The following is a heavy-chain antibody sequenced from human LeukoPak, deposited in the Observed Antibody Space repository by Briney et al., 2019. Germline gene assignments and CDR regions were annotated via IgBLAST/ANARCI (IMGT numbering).Heavy chain of an antibody. CDR3: AKDSLLLWFGELGSADAFDI. V-gene: IGHV3-23*01. D-gene: IGHD3-10*01. Sequence: PGGSLRLSCAASGFTFSSYAMSWVRQAPGKGLEWVSAISGRGGSTYYADSVKGRFTISRDNSKNTLYLQMNSLRAEDTAVYYCAKDSLLLWFGELGSADAFDIWGQGTMVTVSS. CDR2: ISGRGGST. CDR1: GFTFSSYA. J-gene: IGHJ3*02.